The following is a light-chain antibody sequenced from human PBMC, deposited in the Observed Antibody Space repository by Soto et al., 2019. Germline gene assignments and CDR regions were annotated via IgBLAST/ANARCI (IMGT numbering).Light chain of an antibody. CDR2: DAS. CDR1: QNIRSR. Sequence: QMTQSPSTLSASVGDRVTITCRASQNIRSRLAWFQQKPVKAPKLLIYDASSLESGVPQRFSGSGSGTEFTLTISSLQTDDFSTYYCQQYHSYWTFGQGTKVE. CDR3: QQYHSYWT. V-gene: IGKV1-5*01. J-gene: IGKJ1*01.